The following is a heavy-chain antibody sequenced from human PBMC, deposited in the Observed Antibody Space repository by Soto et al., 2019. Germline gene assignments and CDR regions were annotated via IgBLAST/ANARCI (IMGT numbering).Heavy chain of an antibody. J-gene: IGHJ4*02. CDR3: AKDIGSYSGYDWVVGYFDY. D-gene: IGHD5-12*01. V-gene: IGHV3-9*01. Sequence: PGGSLRLSCAASGFTFDDYAMHWVRQAPGKGLEWVSGISWNSGSIGYADSVKGRFTISRDNAKNSLYLQMNSLRAEDTALYYCAKDIGSYSGYDWVVGYFDYWGQGTLVTVSS. CDR1: GFTFDDYA. CDR2: ISWNSGSI.